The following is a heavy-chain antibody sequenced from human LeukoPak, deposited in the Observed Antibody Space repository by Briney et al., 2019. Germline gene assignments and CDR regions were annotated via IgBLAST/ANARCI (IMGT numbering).Heavy chain of an antibody. Sequence: PGGSLRLSCAASGFTFSSDSMNWVRQAPGKGLEWVSGISGSGGSTYYADSVKGRFTISRDNSKNTLYLQMNSLRAEDTAVYYCAKDGMEIRFSPDYFDYWGQGTLVTVSS. CDR1: GFTFSSDS. J-gene: IGHJ4*02. D-gene: IGHD1-1*01. V-gene: IGHV3-23*01. CDR3: AKDGMEIRFSPDYFDY. CDR2: ISGSGGST.